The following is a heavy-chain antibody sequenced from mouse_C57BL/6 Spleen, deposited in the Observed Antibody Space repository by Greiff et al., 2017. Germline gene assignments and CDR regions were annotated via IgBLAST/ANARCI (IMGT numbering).Heavy chain of an antibody. D-gene: IGHD1-1*01. J-gene: IGHJ2*01. V-gene: IGHV5-4*03. CDR2: ISDGGSYT. CDR3: ARATVVPFDY. Sequence: EVKLVESGGGLVKPGGSLKLSCAASGFTFSSYAMSWVRQTPEKRLEWVATISDGGSYTYYPDNVKGRFTISRDNAKNNLYLQMSQLKSEDTAMYYCARATVVPFDYWGQGTTLTVSS. CDR1: GFTFSSYA.